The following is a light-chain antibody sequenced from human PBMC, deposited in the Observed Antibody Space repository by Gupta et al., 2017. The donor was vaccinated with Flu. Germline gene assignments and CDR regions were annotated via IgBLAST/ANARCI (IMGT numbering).Light chain of an antibody. Sequence: VTISCTGTSSDFVNYNRVSWYQKPPGTAPKLMIYEVSSRPSGVPDRFSGSKSGNTASLTISGRQAEDEADYYCSLYTSSSTWVFGGGTKLTVL. V-gene: IGLV2-18*01. CDR1: SSDFVNYNR. CDR2: EVS. J-gene: IGLJ3*02. CDR3: SLYTSSSTWV.